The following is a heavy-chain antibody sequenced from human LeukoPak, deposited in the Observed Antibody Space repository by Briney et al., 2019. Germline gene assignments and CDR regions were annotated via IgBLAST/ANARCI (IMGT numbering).Heavy chain of an antibody. CDR3: AKDRMATNYYYYYGMDV. CDR1: GFTFDDYA. V-gene: IGHV3-9*01. J-gene: IGHJ6*02. CDR2: ISWNSEAI. D-gene: IGHD1-1*01. Sequence: GGSLRLSCAASGFTFDDYAMHWVRQTPGKGLEWVSGISWNSEAIGYADSVQGRFTISRDNGENSLYLQMNSLRTEDTAFYYCAKDRMATNYYYYYGMDVWGQGTTVTVSS.